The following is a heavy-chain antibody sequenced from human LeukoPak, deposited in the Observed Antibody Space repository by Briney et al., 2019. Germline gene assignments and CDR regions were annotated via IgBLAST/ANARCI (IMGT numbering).Heavy chain of an antibody. CDR1: GFTFSRYW. CDR2: VKEDGSQK. V-gene: IGHV3-7*03. CDR3: AREAY. Sequence: GGSLRLSCAASGFTFSRYWMSWVRQAPGKGLEWVASVKEDGSQKNYADTVEGRFTISRDNAKKSLVLQMNSLRVEDTPIYYCAREAYWGPGTLVTVSS. J-gene: IGHJ4*02.